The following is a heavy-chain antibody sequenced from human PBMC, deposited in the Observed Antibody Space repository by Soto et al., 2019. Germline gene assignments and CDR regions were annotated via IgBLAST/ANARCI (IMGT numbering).Heavy chain of an antibody. J-gene: IGHJ5*02. Sequence: GGSLRLSCSASGFTFSSYAMHWVRQAPGKGLEYVSAISSNGGSTYYADSVKGRFTISRDNSKNTLYLQMSSLRAEDTAVCYCVKPRAMMAVNSFDPWGQGTLVTVSS. CDR2: ISSNGGST. CDR3: VKPRAMMAVNSFDP. CDR1: GFTFSSYA. V-gene: IGHV3-64D*08. D-gene: IGHD3-22*01.